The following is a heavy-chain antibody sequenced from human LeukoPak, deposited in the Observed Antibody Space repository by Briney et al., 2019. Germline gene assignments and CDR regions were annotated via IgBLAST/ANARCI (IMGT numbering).Heavy chain of an antibody. Sequence: ASVKVSCKASGYTFTSYGISWVRQAPGQGLEWMGWISAYNGNTNYGQKLQGRVTMTTDTSTSTAYMELRSLRSDDTAVYYCARDRYDSSGYYPAPDWFDPWGQGTLVTVSS. D-gene: IGHD3-22*01. CDR1: GYTFTSYG. CDR3: ARDRYDSSGYYPAPDWFDP. V-gene: IGHV1-18*01. CDR2: ISAYNGNT. J-gene: IGHJ5*02.